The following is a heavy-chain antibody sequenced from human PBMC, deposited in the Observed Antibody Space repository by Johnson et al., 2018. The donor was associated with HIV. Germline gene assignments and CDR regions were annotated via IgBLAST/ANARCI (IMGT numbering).Heavy chain of an antibody. J-gene: IGHJ3*02. CDR2: IYSGGST. Sequence: VQLVESGGGVVRPGGSLRLSCAASGFIFENYDMSWVRQAPGKGLEWVSVIYSGGSTYYADSVKGRFTISRDNSKNTLYLQMNSLRAEDTAVYYCARGEGSGWHSAGAFDIWGQGTMVTVSS. CDR3: ARGEGSGWHSAGAFDI. CDR1: GFIFENYD. D-gene: IGHD6-19*01. V-gene: IGHV3-66*02.